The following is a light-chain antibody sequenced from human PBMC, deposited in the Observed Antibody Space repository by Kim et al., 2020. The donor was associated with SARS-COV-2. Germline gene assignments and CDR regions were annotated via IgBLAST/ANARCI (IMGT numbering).Light chain of an antibody. CDR2: DAS. CDR1: QGIGNH. J-gene: IGKJ2*03. Sequence: SASVGDRVTITCRASQGIGNHLAWYQQKPGKIPKLLIYDASILPSGVPSRFSGSGSGTDFTLTVSGLQSEDFATYYCQKYDSAPNSFGPGTKLEIK. V-gene: IGKV1-27*01. CDR3: QKYDSAPNS.